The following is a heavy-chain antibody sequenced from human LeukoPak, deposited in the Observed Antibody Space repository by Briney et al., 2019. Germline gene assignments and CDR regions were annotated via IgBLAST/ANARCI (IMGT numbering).Heavy chain of an antibody. CDR2: ISSGSNTI. CDR3: ARGLHYYDSGGYYYPDAFDI. CDR1: GFTFNNYD. Sequence: QSGGSLRLSCAASGFTFNNYDMNWVRQAPGKGLEWLSYISSGSNTIYYADSVKGRFTISRDNAKNSLYLQMNCLRADDTAVYYCARGLHYYDSGGYYYPDAFDIWGQGTMVTVSS. J-gene: IGHJ3*02. D-gene: IGHD3-22*01. V-gene: IGHV3-48*01.